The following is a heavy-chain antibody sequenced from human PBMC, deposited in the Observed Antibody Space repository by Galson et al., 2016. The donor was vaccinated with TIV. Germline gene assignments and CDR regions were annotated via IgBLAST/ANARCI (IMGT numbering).Heavy chain of an antibody. CDR2: IDPSDSYT. Sequence: QSGAEVKKPGESLRISCKGSGYSFTRYWINWVRQMPGKGLEWIGRIDPSDSYTNYSPSFQGHVTISVDKSVDTAYLQWSSLKASDTALYYCARGVSSGSAWLDPWGQGTLVSVSS. D-gene: IGHD3-10*01. CDR3: ARGVSSGSAWLDP. J-gene: IGHJ5*02. CDR1: GYSFTRYW. V-gene: IGHV5-10-1*01.